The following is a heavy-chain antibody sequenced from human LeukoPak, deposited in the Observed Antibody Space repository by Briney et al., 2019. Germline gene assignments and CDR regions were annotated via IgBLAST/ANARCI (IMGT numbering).Heavy chain of an antibody. CDR2: ISFDGKKE. V-gene: IGHV3-30*04. Sequence: GGSLRLSCEASGFRLIKYAMHWVRQAPGRGLEWVAVISFDGKKEFYPDSVKGRFTISRDNSKNALFLQMNSLQTDDTAIYYCARASMATINYYYFYMDAWGKGTTVTVSS. D-gene: IGHD5-24*01. CDR3: ARASMATINYYYFYMDA. CDR1: GFRLIKYA. J-gene: IGHJ6*03.